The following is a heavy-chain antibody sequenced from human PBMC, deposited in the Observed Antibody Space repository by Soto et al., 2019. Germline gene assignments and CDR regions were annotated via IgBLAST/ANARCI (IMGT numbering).Heavy chain of an antibody. D-gene: IGHD2-21*02. CDR3: AKVGYGGNSKYTTH. CDR2: ISYDGSNK. J-gene: IGHJ1*01. V-gene: IGHV3-30*18. Sequence: SGGSLRLSCAASGFTFSSYGMHWVRQAPGKGLEWVTLISYDGSNKYYADSVKGRFTISRDNSKNTVYLQMNSLRLEDTALYYCAKVGYGGNSKYTTHGGQGPLVPVSS. CDR1: GFTFSSYG.